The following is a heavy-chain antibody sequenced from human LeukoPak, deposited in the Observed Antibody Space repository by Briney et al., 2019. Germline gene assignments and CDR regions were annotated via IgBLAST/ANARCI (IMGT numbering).Heavy chain of an antibody. Sequence: ASVEVSCKASGYTFTGYYMHWVRQAPGQGLEWMGWINPNSGGTNYAQKFQGRVTMTRDTSISTAYMELSRLRSDDTAVYYCARAGRYFDWLLNYWGQGTLVTVSS. J-gene: IGHJ4*02. D-gene: IGHD3-9*01. CDR1: GYTFTGYY. CDR3: ARAGRYFDWLLNY. CDR2: INPNSGGT. V-gene: IGHV1-2*02.